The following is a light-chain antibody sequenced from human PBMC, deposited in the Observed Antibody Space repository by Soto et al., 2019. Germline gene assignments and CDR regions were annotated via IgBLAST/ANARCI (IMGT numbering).Light chain of an antibody. CDR2: DVN. J-gene: IGLJ2*01. V-gene: IGLV2-14*03. CDR3: SSYSSRSTLLV. CDR1: SSDIGGYSY. Sequence: QSALTQPASVSASPGQSITISCIGTSSDIGGYSYVSWYQQHPGKAPKLLIRDVNYRPSGISARFSGSKSGNTASLTISGLQTEDEAVYYCSSYSSRSTLLVFGGGTKVTVL.